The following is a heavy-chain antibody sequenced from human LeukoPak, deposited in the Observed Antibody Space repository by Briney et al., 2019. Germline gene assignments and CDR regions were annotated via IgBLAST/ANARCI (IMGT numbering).Heavy chain of an antibody. V-gene: IGHV7-4-1*02. CDR1: GYTFTSYA. CDR3: ARQTDTDYYGSGSYIYYFDY. J-gene: IGHJ4*02. D-gene: IGHD3-10*01. CDR2: INTNTGNP. Sequence: ASVNVSCKASGYTFTSYAMNWVRQAPGQGLEWMGWINTNTGNPTYAQGFTGRFVFSLDTSVSTAYLQISSLKAEDTAVYYCARQTDTDYYGSGSYIYYFDYWGQGTLVTVSS.